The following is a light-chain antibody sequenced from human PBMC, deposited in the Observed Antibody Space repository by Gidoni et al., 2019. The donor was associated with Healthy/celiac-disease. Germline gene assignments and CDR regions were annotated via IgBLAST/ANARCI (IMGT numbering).Light chain of an antibody. CDR2: GAS. CDR1: QIVSSN. Sequence: EIVMTPSPATLSVSPGERATLSCRASQIVSSNLAWYQQKPGQAPRLLIYGASTRATGIPARFSGSGSGTEFTLTISSLQSEDFAVYYCQQYNNWPFTFGPGTKVDIK. J-gene: IGKJ3*01. V-gene: IGKV3-15*01. CDR3: QQYNNWPFT.